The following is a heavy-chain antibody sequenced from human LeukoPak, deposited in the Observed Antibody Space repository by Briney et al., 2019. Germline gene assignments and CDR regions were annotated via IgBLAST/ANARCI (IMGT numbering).Heavy chain of an antibody. D-gene: IGHD3-22*01. CDR3: ARQEGSYDSADFDY. V-gene: IGHV3-21*01. CDR2: ISSSSTYI. Sequence: GGSLRLSCGASGFIFSSFNMIWVRQAPGKGLEWVPSISSSSTYIYYADSVKGRFTISRDNAKNSLYLQMNSLRAEDTAVYYCARQEGSYDSADFDYWGQGTLVAVSS. J-gene: IGHJ4*02. CDR1: GFIFSSFN.